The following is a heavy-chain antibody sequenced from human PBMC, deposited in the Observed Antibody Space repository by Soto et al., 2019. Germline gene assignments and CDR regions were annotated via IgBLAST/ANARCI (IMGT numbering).Heavy chain of an antibody. CDR2: ISHTGYT. J-gene: IGHJ4*02. D-gene: IGHD3-10*02. CDR1: DASVSKYY. Sequence: SETLSLTCSVSDASVSKYYCSWIRQPPGKGLEWIGYISHTGYTSYNPSLESRLTISMDKSKNQLSLNLNSVTTADTAVYYCARGQLLFAYWGQGTQVNVSS. CDR3: ARGQLLFAY. V-gene: IGHV4-59*02.